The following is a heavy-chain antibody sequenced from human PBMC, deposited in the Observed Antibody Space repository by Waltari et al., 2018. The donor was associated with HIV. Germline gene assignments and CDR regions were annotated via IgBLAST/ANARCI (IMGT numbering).Heavy chain of an antibody. V-gene: IGHV4-61*02. CDR1: GGSVSRSTFY. CDR2: MYSSGST. CDR3: ASTEEETAMVRFFDY. D-gene: IGHD5-18*01. Sequence: QVQLQESGPGLVKASQTLSLTCTVYGGSVSRSTFYWTWIRQPAGQGLEWIGHMYSSGSTKYNPSLKSRVTISGDTSKNQFSLNLSSVSAADTAVYYCASTEEETAMVRFFDYWGRGTLVTVAP. J-gene: IGHJ4*02.